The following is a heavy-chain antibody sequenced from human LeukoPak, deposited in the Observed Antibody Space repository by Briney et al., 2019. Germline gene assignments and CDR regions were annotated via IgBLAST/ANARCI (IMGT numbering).Heavy chain of an antibody. CDR2: INTGGDT. V-gene: IGHV3-23*01. CDR1: GFTLNNFA. J-gene: IGHJ4*02. D-gene: IGHD5-18*01. CDR3: ASTGGKGYSYGSEDDY. Sequence: GGSLRLSCAASGFTLNNFAMAWVRQAPGKGLEWVSTINTGGDTFYTDSVKGRFTISRDNSKNTLNLQMNSLRVEDSAVFYCASTGGKGYSYGSEDDYWGQGTLVTVSS.